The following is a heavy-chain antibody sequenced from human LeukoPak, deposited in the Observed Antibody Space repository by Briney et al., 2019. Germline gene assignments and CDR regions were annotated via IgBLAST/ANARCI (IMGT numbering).Heavy chain of an antibody. CDR1: GYTFTNYG. V-gene: IGHV1-18*01. J-gene: IGHJ5*02. Sequence: ASVKVSCKASGYTFTNYGISWVRQAPGQGLEWMGWISGYNGNTNYAQKLQGRVTMTTDTSTSTAYMELRSLRSDDTAVYYCARDSGYCSSTSCYPPNWFDPWGQGTLVTVSS. CDR3: ARDSGYCSSTSCYPPNWFDP. CDR2: ISGYNGNT. D-gene: IGHD2-2*01.